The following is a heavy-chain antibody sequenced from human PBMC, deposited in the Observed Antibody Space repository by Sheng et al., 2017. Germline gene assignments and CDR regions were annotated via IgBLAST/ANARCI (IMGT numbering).Heavy chain of an antibody. CDR2: MYHSGST. CDR1: GASINSYY. Sequence: QVQLQESGPGLVKPSETLSLTCSVSGASINSYYWSWIRQPPGKGLEWIGYMYHSGSTNYNPSLKSRVTISLDTSNNQFSLKLNSVTAADTAVYYCARARLGLGGFDYWGQGTLVTVSS. D-gene: IGHD7-27*01. CDR3: ARARLGLGGFDY. J-gene: IGHJ4*02. V-gene: IGHV4-59*12.